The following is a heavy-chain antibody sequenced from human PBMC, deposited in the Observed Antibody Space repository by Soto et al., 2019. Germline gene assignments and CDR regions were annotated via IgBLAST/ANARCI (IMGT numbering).Heavy chain of an antibody. CDR3: ATYMQRNLFDH. CDR1: GFTFSTYA. V-gene: IGHV3-23*01. J-gene: IGHJ4*02. CDR2: IGSDGNNI. Sequence: GGSLRLSCAASGFTFSTYAMTWVRQAPGKGLEWVSVIGSDGNNIHYADSVKGRFTISRDNSKNTLYLQINSLRAEDTALYYCATYMQRNLFDHWGQGTLVTVSS. D-gene: IGHD4-4*01.